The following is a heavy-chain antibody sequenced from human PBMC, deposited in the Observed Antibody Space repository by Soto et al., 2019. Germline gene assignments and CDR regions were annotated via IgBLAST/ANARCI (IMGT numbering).Heavy chain of an antibody. Sequence: SETLSLTCAVYGGSFSGYYWSWIRQPPGKGLEWIGEINHSGSTNYNPSLKSRVTISVDTSKNQFFLKLSSVTAADTAVYYCARGKILYCSGGSCYKTYYFDYWGQGTLVTVSS. CDR2: INHSGST. CDR1: GGSFSGYY. CDR3: ARGKILYCSGGSCYKTYYFDY. V-gene: IGHV4-34*01. J-gene: IGHJ4*02. D-gene: IGHD2-15*01.